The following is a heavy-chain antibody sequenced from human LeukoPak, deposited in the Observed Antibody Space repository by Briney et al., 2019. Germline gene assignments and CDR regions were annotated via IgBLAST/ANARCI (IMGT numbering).Heavy chain of an antibody. CDR1: GDSISCFY. V-gene: IGHV4-4*07. J-gene: IGHJ4*02. D-gene: IGHD3-22*01. Sequence: SEPLSLPCTVCGDSISCFYWRWLPEPARKAREWFGRIYTSEISNYRPTLKSRVTMALDTSKNQYALKLSSVTAAGTAVEYCAVEFLYYDSSGYRSRLFDYWGQGTLVTVSS. CDR2: IYTSEIS. CDR3: AVEFLYYDSSGYRSRLFDY.